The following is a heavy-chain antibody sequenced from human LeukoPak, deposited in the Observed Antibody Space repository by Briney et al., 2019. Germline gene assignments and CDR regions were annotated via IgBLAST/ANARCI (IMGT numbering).Heavy chain of an antibody. Sequence: GGSLRLSCAASGFTFSNHYMSWIRQAPGKGLVWVSYISSRSSNKYYADSVKGRFTISRDNSQNTLYLQMNSLRAEDTAVYYCAGRGSGSYFDYWGQGTLVTVSS. CDR3: AGRGSGSYFDY. J-gene: IGHJ4*02. CDR1: GFTFSNHY. D-gene: IGHD3-10*01. V-gene: IGHV3-11*01. CDR2: ISSRSSNK.